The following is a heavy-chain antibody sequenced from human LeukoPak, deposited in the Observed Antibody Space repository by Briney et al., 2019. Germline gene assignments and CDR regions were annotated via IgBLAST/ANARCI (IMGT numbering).Heavy chain of an antibody. CDR2: IKQDETEK. D-gene: IGHD3-10*01. V-gene: IGHV3-7*01. Sequence: PGGSLRLSCTASGFTFSNFWMGWVRQAPGKGLEWVANIKQDETEKFYLGSVKGRFTISRDNAKNSLYLQMNSLRAEDTAVYYWAKGRGGNGDHFDYWGQGTLVTVSS. CDR3: AKGRGGNGDHFDY. J-gene: IGHJ4*02. CDR1: GFTFSNFW.